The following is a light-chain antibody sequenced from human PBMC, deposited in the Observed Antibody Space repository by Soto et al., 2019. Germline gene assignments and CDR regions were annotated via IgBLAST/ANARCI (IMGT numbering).Light chain of an antibody. CDR2: GGS. CDR3: QQYGSSLLWT. J-gene: IGKJ1*01. Sequence: DIVLTQSPGTLSLSPGERATLYCRASQSVSSNHLAWYQQKPGQAPRLLIYGGSSRATGIPVRFSGSGSETDFTLTISRLEPENFAVYYCQQYGSSLLWTFGQGTKVDIK. V-gene: IGKV3-20*01. CDR1: QSVSSNH.